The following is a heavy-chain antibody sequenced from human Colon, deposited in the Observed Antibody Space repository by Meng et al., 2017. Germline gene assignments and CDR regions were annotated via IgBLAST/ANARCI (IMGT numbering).Heavy chain of an antibody. CDR3: ARDHMGSLDY. J-gene: IGHJ4*02. V-gene: IGHV4-61*08. CDR1: GGSGSSAGYQ. CDR2: AST. D-gene: IGHD1-26*01. Sequence: VQLQESGPGLVRPSETLSLICSVSGGSGSSAGYQWSWIRQPPGKGLEWIGYASTNYNPSLKSRVTISVDTSKNQFSLRLTSVTAADTAVYYCARDHMGSLDYWGQGILVTVSS.